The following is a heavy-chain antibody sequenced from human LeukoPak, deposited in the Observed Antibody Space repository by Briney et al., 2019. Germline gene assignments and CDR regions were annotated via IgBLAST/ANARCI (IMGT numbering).Heavy chain of an antibody. Sequence: GASVKVSCKASGYTFTGHYMHWVRQAPGQGLEWMGRINANSGGTNYAQKFQGRVTMTRDTSISTAYMELSRLRSDDTAVYYCARELSAAAKYNWFDPWGQGTLVTVSS. CDR2: INANSGGT. J-gene: IGHJ5*02. CDR1: GYTFTGHY. CDR3: ARELSAAAKYNWFDP. V-gene: IGHV1-2*06. D-gene: IGHD6-13*01.